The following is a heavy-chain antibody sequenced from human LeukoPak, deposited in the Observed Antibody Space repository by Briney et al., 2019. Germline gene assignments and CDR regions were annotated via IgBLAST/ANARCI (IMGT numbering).Heavy chain of an antibody. D-gene: IGHD4-17*01. J-gene: IGHJ1*01. CDR1: GFPFNKYK. V-gene: IGHV3-21*01. CDR3: TRGLADYGDYPF. CDR2: INIWNTST. Sequence: PGGSLRLSCEASGFPFNKYKMDWVRQAPGKGLQWVSSINIWNTSTYYADSVKGRFTISRDDAKNSLYLQMNSLTAEDTAVYYCTRGLADYGDYPFWGQGTLVAVSS.